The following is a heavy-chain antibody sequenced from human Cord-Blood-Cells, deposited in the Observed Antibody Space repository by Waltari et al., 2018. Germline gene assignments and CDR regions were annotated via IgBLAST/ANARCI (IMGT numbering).Heavy chain of an antibody. CDR3: AKDPDYYDSSGYY. V-gene: IGHV3-30*18. J-gene: IGHJ4*02. Sequence: QVQLVESGGGVVQPGRSLRLSCAASGFNFSSYGMHWVRQAPGKGLEWVAVISYDGSNKYYADSVKGRFTISRDNSKNTLYLQMNSRRAEDTAVYYCAKDPDYYDSSGYYWGQGTLVTVSS. CDR2: ISYDGSNK. CDR1: GFNFSSYG. D-gene: IGHD3-22*01.